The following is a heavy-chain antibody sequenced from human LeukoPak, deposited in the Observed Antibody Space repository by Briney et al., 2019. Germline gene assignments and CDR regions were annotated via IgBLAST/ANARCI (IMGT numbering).Heavy chain of an antibody. CDR1: GFTFTTYA. CDR2: ISRCGGST. D-gene: IGHD4-23*01. Sequence: GGSLRLSCAASGFTFTTYAMSCVRQAPGKGLECGSGISRCGGSTFYAESVRGRFTISRAKSKSMLYLQMDSLRVEDTAVYYCAKDFSIGGNEGPFDYWGQGTLVTVSS. V-gene: IGHV3-23*01. CDR3: AKDFSIGGNEGPFDY. J-gene: IGHJ4*02.